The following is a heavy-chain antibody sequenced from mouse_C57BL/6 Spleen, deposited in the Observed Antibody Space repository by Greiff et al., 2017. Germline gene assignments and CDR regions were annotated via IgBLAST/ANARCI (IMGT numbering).Heavy chain of an antibody. CDR3: GRDGCAY. Sequence: EVKLMESGGGLVKPGGSLKFSCAASGFTFSSYAMSWVRQTPEKRLEWVETISAGGSYTYYPDNVKGRFTISRDNAKNNRYLQMSHLRSEDTAMYYCGRDGCAYWGQGTLVTVSA. V-gene: IGHV5-4*01. J-gene: IGHJ3*01. CDR1: GFTFSSYA. CDR2: ISAGGSYT.